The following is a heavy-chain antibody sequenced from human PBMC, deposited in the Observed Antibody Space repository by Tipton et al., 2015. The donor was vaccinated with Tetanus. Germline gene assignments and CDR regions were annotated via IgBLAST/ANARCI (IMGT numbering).Heavy chain of an antibody. Sequence: QVQLVQSGAEVKKPGASVKVSCKASGYTFTSYDINWVRQATGQGLEWMGWMNPNSGNTGFAQNFQGRVTMTRNTSISTAYMELSSLNSEDTAVYYCTRGEWQQPLLLAYWGQGTLVTVSS. CDR1: GYTFTSYD. V-gene: IGHV1-8*01. J-gene: IGHJ4*02. CDR3: TRGEWQQPLLLAY. D-gene: IGHD6-13*01. CDR2: MNPNSGNT.